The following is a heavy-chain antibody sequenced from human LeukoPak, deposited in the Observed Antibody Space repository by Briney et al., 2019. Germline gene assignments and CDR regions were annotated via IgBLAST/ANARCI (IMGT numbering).Heavy chain of an antibody. D-gene: IGHD2-15*01. CDR1: GYTFTSYG. Sequence: ASVKVSCKASGYTFTSYGISWVRQAPGQGLEWMGWISAYNGNTNYAQKLQGRVTMTTDTSTSTAYMELRSLRSDDTAVYYCARVPRGYCSGGSCYWFDPWGQGTLVTVSS. CDR3: ARVPRGYCSGGSCYWFDP. CDR2: ISAYNGNT. V-gene: IGHV1-18*04. J-gene: IGHJ5*02.